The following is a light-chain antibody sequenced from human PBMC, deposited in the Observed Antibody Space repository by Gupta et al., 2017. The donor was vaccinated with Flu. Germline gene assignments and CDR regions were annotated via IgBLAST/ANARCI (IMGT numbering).Light chain of an antibody. CDR1: SSNIGSNT. Sequence: SVLAQPPSASGTPGQRVIISCSGSSSNIGSNTVNWYQQVPGMAPKLLIYGNNQRPSGVPDRFSGSKSGTSASLAINGLQSEDEADYYRAAWDDSLNGHYVFGTGTEVTVL. CDR3: AAWDDSLNGHYV. V-gene: IGLV1-44*01. CDR2: GNN. J-gene: IGLJ1*01.